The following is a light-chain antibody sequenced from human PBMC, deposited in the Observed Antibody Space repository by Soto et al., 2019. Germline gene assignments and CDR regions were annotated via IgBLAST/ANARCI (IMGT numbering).Light chain of an antibody. CDR2: EVS. CDR1: SSDVGGYNY. Sequence: QSALTQPASVSGSPGQSITISCTGTSSDVGGYNYVAWYQQHPGKAPKLMIYEVSNRPSGVSNRFSGSKSGNTASLTISGLQAEDEAVYYCSSYTSSSTYAFGPGTKVTVL. J-gene: IGLJ1*01. V-gene: IGLV2-14*01. CDR3: SSYTSSSTYA.